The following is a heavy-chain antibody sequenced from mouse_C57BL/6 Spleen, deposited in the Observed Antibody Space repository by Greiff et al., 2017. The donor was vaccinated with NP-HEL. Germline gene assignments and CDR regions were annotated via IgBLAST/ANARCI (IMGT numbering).Heavy chain of an antibody. CDR1: GFTFSSYA. CDR3: ARGRYYFDY. J-gene: IGHJ2*01. Sequence: EVQVVESGGGLVKPGGSLKLSCAASGFTFSSYAMSWVRQTPEKRLEWVATISDGGSYTYYPDNVKGRFTISRDNAKNNLYLQMSHLKSEDTAMYYCARGRYYFDYWGQGTTLTVSS. CDR2: ISDGGSYT. V-gene: IGHV5-4*01.